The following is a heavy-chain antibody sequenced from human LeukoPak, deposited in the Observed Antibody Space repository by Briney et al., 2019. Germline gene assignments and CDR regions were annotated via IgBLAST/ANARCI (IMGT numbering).Heavy chain of an antibody. CDR2: INQDESET. CDR1: GFSFSNYW. J-gene: IGHJ4*02. CDR3: ARVRSPPEDNSNYRPVDQ. Sequence: GGSLRLFCIVSGFSFSNYWMTWVRQAPGKGLEWMANINQDESETNYVDSVKGRFIISRDNAKNSVFLRMNSLRADDTAMYYCARVRSPPEDNSNYRPVDQWGQGILVTVSS. D-gene: IGHD1-1*01. V-gene: IGHV3-7*03.